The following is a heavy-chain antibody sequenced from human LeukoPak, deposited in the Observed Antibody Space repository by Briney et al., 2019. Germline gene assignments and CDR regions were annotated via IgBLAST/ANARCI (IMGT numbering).Heavy chain of an antibody. CDR2: IYTGGTT. CDR3: ARDKLGSGYSSDFDC. V-gene: IGHV3-66*02. D-gene: IGHD6-19*01. CDR1: GFSVSSNY. Sequence: GGSLRLSCAASGFSVSSNYLNWVRQAPGKGLEWVSAIYTGGTTYYADSVKGRFTISRDNSKNTLYLQLNSLRAEDTAVYYCARDKLGSGYSSDFDCWGQGTLVTVSS. J-gene: IGHJ4*02.